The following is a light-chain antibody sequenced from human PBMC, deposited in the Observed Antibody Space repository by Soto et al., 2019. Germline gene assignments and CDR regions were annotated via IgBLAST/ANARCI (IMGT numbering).Light chain of an antibody. V-gene: IGKV3-15*01. J-gene: IGKJ2*01. Sequence: EVVMTQSPATVSLSPGERATLSCRASQSVSSNLAWYQQKPGQAPRLLIYGAYTRATGTPARFSGSGSGTEFTLTISSLQSEDFAVYYCQQXNSWPPYTCGQGTKVDIK. CDR2: GAY. CDR3: QQXNSWPPYT. CDR1: QSVSSN.